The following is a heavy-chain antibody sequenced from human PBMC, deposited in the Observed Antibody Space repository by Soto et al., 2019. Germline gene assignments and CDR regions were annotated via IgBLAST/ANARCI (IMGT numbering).Heavy chain of an antibody. Sequence: GGSLRLSCTASGFTFGDYAMSWFRQAPGKGLEWVGFIRSKAYGGTTEYAASVKGRFTISRDDSKSIAYLQMNSLKTEDTAVYYCTRDGYCSGGSCYSLPRNWGQGTLVTVSS. CDR1: GFTFGDYA. CDR2: IRSKAYGGTT. V-gene: IGHV3-49*03. CDR3: TRDGYCSGGSCYSLPRN. J-gene: IGHJ4*02. D-gene: IGHD2-15*01.